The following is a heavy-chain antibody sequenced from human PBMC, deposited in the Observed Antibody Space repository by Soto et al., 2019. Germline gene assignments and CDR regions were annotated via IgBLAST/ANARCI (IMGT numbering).Heavy chain of an antibody. V-gene: IGHV4-4*07. CDR1: GGSISSYY. J-gene: IGHJ2*01. Sequence: SETLSLTCTVSGGSISSYYWSWIRQPAGKGLEWIGRIYTSESTNYNPSLKSRVTMSVDTSKNQFSLKLSSVTAADTAVYYCARAWGGIAAAGYWYFDLWGRGTLVTVSS. D-gene: IGHD6-13*01. CDR3: ARAWGGIAAAGYWYFDL. CDR2: IYTSEST.